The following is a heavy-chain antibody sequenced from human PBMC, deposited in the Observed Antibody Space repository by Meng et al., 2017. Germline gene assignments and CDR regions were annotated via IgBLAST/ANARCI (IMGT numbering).Heavy chain of an antibody. V-gene: IGHV1-2*02. CDR2: INPNSGGT. D-gene: IGHD6-13*01. CDR3: VRDEDISAAGKLFGDY. Sequence: ASVKVSCKASGYTFTGYYMHWVRQAPGQGLEWMGWINPNSGGTNYAQKFQGRVTMTRDTSISTAYMELSRLRSDDTAMYYCVRDEDISAAGKLFGDYWGQGTLVTVSS. J-gene: IGHJ4*02. CDR1: GYTFTGYY.